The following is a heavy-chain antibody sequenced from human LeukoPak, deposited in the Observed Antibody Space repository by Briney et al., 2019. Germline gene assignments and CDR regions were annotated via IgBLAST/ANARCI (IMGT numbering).Heavy chain of an antibody. CDR1: GYTFTGYY. Sequence: ASVKLSCKASGYTFTGYYMHWVRQAPGHGPEWMGWINPDSGGTKSAQKFQGRVTMTTDTSISTAYMELRSLTSDDTAVYYCARPDRLRTVDYWGQGTLVTVSS. J-gene: IGHJ4*02. CDR2: INPDSGGT. V-gene: IGHV1-2*02. CDR3: ARPDRLRTVDY.